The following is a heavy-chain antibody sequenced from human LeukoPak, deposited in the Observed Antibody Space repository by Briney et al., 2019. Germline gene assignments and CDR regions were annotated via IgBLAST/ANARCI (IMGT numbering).Heavy chain of an antibody. CDR3: AKRREILTGYSYYYYGMDV. J-gene: IGHJ6*02. CDR1: GFTFSSYA. V-gene: IGHV3-23*01. CDR2: ISGSGGST. Sequence: PGGSLRLSCAASGFTFSSYAMSWVRQAPGKGLERVSAISGSGGSTYYADSVKGRFTISRDNSKNTLYLQMNSLRAEDTAVYYCAKRREILTGYSYYYYGMDVWGQGTTVTVSS. D-gene: IGHD3-9*01.